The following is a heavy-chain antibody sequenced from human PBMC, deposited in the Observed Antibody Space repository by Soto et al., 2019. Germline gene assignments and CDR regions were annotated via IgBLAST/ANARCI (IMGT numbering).Heavy chain of an antibody. J-gene: IGHJ6*02. CDR1: GFTFSSYG. CDR2: IWYDGSNK. Sequence: QVQLVESGGGVVQPGRSLRLSCAASGFTFSSYGMHWVRQAPGKGLEWVAVIWYDGSNKYYADSGKGRFTISRDNSKNTPSLQIKSLRDEDTTVYYCAREPDYGDYGERYYYYYDGMDVWGQGTTVTVSS. V-gene: IGHV3-33*01. D-gene: IGHD4-17*01. CDR3: AREPDYGDYGERYYYYYDGMDV.